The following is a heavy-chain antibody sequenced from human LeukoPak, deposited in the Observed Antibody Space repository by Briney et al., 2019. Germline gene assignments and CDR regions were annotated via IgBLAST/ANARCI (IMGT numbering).Heavy chain of an antibody. D-gene: IGHD1-26*01. J-gene: IGHJ2*01. V-gene: IGHV4-59*08. CDR2: IHSSGSP. CDR1: GGSISSYY. CDR3: ARRDVGAAGRYFDL. Sequence: SETLSLTCTVSGGSISSYYWTWIRQPPGKGLEWIGYIHSSGSPDYNPSLRSRVTISVDTPNNQFSLKLSSVTATDTAVYYCARRDVGAAGRYFDLWGRGTLVTVSS.